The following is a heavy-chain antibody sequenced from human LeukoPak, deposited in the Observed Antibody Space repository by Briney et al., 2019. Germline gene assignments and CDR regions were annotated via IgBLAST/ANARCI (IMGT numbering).Heavy chain of an antibody. Sequence: GGSLRLSCAASGFTFSSYAMSWVRQAPGKGLEWVSAISGSGGSTYYADSVKGRFTISRDNSKNTLYLQMNSLRAEDTAVYYCARDDSSGYYLDYWGQGTLVTVSS. D-gene: IGHD3-22*01. CDR1: GFTFSSYA. J-gene: IGHJ4*02. CDR3: ARDDSSGYYLDY. V-gene: IGHV3-23*01. CDR2: ISGSGGST.